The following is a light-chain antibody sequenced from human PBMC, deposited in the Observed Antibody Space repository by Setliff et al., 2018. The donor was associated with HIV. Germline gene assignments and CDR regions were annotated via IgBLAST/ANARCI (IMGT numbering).Light chain of an antibody. CDR3: SSYATGTILDVV. Sequence: QSALAQPASVSGFPGQSITLSCSGDRSNIGDYNFVSWYQQHPGKAPKLIIFGVTNRPSGVSNRFSGSKSGNTASLTISGLQGDDEADYYCSSYATGTILDVVFGGGTKVTVL. CDR2: GVT. J-gene: IGLJ2*01. V-gene: IGLV2-14*01. CDR1: RSNIGDYNF.